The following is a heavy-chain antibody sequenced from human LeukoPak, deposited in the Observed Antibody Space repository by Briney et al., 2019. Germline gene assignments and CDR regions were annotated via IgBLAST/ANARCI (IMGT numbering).Heavy chain of an antibody. D-gene: IGHD4/OR15-4a*01. CDR3: ARRAGAYSHPYDY. CDR2: IYSDNT. CDR1: GFTFSSYG. J-gene: IGHJ4*02. V-gene: IGHV3-53*01. Sequence: GGTLRLSCAASGFTFSSYGMSWVRQAPGKGLEWVSFIYSDNTHYSDSAKGRFTISRDNSKHTLYLQMNRLSAEDTAVYYCARRAGAYSHPYDYWGQGTLVTVSS.